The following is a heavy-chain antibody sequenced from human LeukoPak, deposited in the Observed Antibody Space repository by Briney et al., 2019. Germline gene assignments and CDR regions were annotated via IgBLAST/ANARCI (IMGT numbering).Heavy chain of an antibody. CDR1: GFSFSSTL. J-gene: IGHJ4*02. CDR3: VRHDSFIPF. D-gene: IGHD5-18*01. Sequence: PGGSLRLSCAASGFSFSSTLLTWVRQAPGKGLEWLANIKEDGSVKNYVDSVKGRFIISRDNARNSLYLQLNNLRAEDTAVYFCVRHDSFIPFWGQGTLVTVSS. V-gene: IGHV3-7*03. CDR2: IKEDGSVK.